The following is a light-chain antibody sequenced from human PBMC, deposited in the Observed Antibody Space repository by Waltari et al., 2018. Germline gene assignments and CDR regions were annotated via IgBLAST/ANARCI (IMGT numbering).Light chain of an antibody. CDR3: QSYDSGLGVV. J-gene: IGLJ2*01. CDR2: GTT. V-gene: IGLV1-40*01. Sequence: HSVLTQPPSVSGAPGQRVTISCSGSSSNIGSTYDVHWYKQLPGTAPKLLIYGTTYRRSGVPARIAGSKSGASAALAITGLQAEDEADYYCQSYDSGLGVVFGGGTKLTVL. CDR1: SSNIGSTYD.